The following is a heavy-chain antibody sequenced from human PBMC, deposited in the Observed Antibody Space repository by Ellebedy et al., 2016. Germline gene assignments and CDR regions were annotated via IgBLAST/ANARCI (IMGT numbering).Heavy chain of an antibody. CDR1: GFTFSSFA. D-gene: IGHD3-3*01. CDR2: VVGSGERT. V-gene: IGHV3-23*01. CDR3: ARDLWSAASH. J-gene: IGHJ4*02. Sequence: GGSLRLSCAASGFTFSSFAMNWVRQAPGKGLEWVSAVVGSGERTFYADSVKGRFTISRDNSKNRLYLQMNSLRAEDTAVYYCARDLWSAASHWGQGTLVTVPS.